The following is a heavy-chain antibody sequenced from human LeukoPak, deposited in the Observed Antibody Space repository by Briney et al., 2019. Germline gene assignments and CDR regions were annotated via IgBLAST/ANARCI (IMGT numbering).Heavy chain of an antibody. V-gene: IGHV1-46*01. Sequence: ASVKVSCKASGYTFTCYYMHWVRQAPGQGLEWMGIINPSGGSTSYAQKLQGRVTMTRDMSTSTVYMELSSLRSEDTAVYYCARTYYYDSSGHFDIWGQGTMVTVSS. J-gene: IGHJ3*02. CDR1: GYTFTCYY. CDR3: ARTYYYDSSGHFDI. D-gene: IGHD3-22*01. CDR2: INPSGGST.